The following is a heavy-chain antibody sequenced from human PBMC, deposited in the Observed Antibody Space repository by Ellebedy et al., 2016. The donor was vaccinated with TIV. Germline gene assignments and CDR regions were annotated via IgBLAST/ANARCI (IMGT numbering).Heavy chain of an antibody. J-gene: IGHJ6*03. CDR2: IYYSGST. Sequence: SETLSLXXTVSGGSISSYYWSWIRQHPGKGLEWIGYIYYSGSTYYNPSLKSRVTISVDTSKNQFSLKLSSVTAADTAVYYCARVCGSTWLAVGYYYYMDVWGKGTTVTVSS. CDR1: GGSISSYY. CDR3: ARVCGSTWLAVGYYYYMDV. D-gene: IGHD6-13*01. V-gene: IGHV4-59*06.